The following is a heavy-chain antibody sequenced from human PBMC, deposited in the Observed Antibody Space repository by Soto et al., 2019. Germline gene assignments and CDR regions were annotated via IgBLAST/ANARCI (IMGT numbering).Heavy chain of an antibody. J-gene: IGHJ6*02. D-gene: IGHD3-3*01. CDR2: ISYDGSNK. CDR3: AKDDASLEWFYYGMDI. V-gene: IGHV3-30*18. CDR1: GFTFSSYG. Sequence: TGGSLRLSCAASGFTFSSYGMHWVRQAPGKGLEWVAVISYDGSNKYYADSVKGRFTISRDNSKNTLYLQMNSLRAEDTAVYYCAKDDASLEWFYYGMDIWGQGTTVTVSS.